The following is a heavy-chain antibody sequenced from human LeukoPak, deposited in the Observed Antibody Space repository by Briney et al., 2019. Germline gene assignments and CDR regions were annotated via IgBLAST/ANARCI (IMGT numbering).Heavy chain of an antibody. V-gene: IGHV3-30*18. D-gene: IGHD4-17*01. CDR2: ISDDGRNK. CDR1: GFTFDDYS. CDR3: AKRPSDYGDYVTYFDY. J-gene: IGHJ4*02. Sequence: PGGSLGLSCAASGFTFDDYSMHWVRQAPGKGLEWVGVISDDGRNKKYADSVKGRFTISRDNSKDTLYLQMNSLRDEDTAVYYCAKRPSDYGDYVTYFDYWGQGTLVTVSS.